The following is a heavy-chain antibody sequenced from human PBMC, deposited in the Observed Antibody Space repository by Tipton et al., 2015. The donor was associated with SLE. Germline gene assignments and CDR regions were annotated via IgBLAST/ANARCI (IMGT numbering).Heavy chain of an antibody. CDR1: GDSLTGHV. V-gene: IGHV4-59*08. CDR2: IYYTVPA. J-gene: IGHJ4*02. Sequence: TLSLTCTVSGDSLTGHVFTWLRQTPGQGLEWIGYIYYTVPAIYSPSLQSRATISLDTSKSQFSLQLTSVTAADTAVYYCARRRGASGLFYSRGQGILVTVS. CDR3: ARRRGASGLFYS.